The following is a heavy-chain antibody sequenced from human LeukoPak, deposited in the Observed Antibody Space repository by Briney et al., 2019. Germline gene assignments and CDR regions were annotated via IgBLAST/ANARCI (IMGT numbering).Heavy chain of an antibody. V-gene: IGHV1-18*01. CDR2: ISAYNDNT. Sequence: ASVTVSFTSSGYTFTISGISWVWHRPGQGMELMGWISAYNDNTNYAQNHQGRVTMTTETSTTTAYMKLRSLRSDDTAVYYCARDLHIAAELFDYWGQGTLVTVSS. CDR1: GYTFTISG. D-gene: IGHD6-25*01. J-gene: IGHJ4*02. CDR3: ARDLHIAAELFDY.